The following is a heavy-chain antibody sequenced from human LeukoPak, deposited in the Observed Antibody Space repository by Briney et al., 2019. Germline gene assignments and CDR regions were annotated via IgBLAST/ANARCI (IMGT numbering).Heavy chain of an antibody. V-gene: IGHV3-23*01. Sequence: GGSLRLSCAASGFTLSNYGLHWVRQAPGKGLECVSSISRGGAYTYYADSVKGRFTISRDDSRNTLYLQMNSLRAEDTAVYYCSKKGQADNDGKPDWGQGTLVTVSS. CDR1: GFTLSNYG. CDR3: SKKGQADNDGKPD. D-gene: IGHD1-1*01. CDR2: ISRGGAYT. J-gene: IGHJ4*02.